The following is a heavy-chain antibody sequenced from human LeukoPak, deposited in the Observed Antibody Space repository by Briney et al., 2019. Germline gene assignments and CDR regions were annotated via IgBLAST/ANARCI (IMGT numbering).Heavy chain of an antibody. CDR1: GYTLTELS. CDR3: ARDLDSGWYRRYFYYYGMDV. V-gene: IGHV1-18*01. J-gene: IGHJ6*02. D-gene: IGHD6-19*01. Sequence: GASVTVSCKVSGYTLTELSMHWVRQAPGQGLEWMGWISAYNGNTNYAQKLQGRVTMTTDTSTSTAYMELRSLRSDDTAVYYCARDLDSGWYRRYFYYYGMDVWGQGTTVTVSS. CDR2: ISAYNGNT.